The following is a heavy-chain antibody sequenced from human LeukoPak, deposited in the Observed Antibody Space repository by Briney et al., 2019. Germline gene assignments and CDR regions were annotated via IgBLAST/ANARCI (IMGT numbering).Heavy chain of an antibody. J-gene: IGHJ4*02. CDR2: IYTSGST. Sequence: SETLSLTCTVSGGSISIGSYYWSWIRQPAGKGLEWIGRIYTSGSTNYNPSLKSRVTMSVDTSKNQFSLKLSSVTAADTAVYYCARDSGMSGYDLSFDYWGQGTLVTVSS. D-gene: IGHD5-12*01. V-gene: IGHV4-61*02. CDR3: ARDSGMSGYDLSFDY. CDR1: GGSISIGSYY.